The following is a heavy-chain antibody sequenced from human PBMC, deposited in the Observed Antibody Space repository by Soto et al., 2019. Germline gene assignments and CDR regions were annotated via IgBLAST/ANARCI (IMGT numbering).Heavy chain of an antibody. CDR2: ISGSGGST. D-gene: IGHD3-9*01. J-gene: IGHJ4*02. CDR3: AKTAYYDILTGYYIRNYFDY. V-gene: IGHV3-23*01. CDR1: GFTFSSYA. Sequence: GSLRLSCAASGFTFSSYAMSWVRQAPGKGLEWVSAISGSGGSTYYADSVKGRFTISRDNSKNTLYLQMNSLRAEDTAVYYCAKTAYYDILTGYYIRNYFDYWGQGTLVTVSS.